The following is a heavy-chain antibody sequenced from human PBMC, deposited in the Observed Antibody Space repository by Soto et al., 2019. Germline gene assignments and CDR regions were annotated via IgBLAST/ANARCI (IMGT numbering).Heavy chain of an antibody. CDR1: GFTFDDYA. CDR2: ISWNSGSI. CDR3: AKGDHYDSSGYYSSGY. V-gene: IGHV3-9*01. J-gene: IGHJ4*02. D-gene: IGHD3-22*01. Sequence: PGGSLRLSCAASGFTFDDYAMHWVRQAPGKGLEWVSSISWNSGSIGYADSVKGRFTISRDNAKNSLYLQMNSLRAEDTALYYRAKGDHYDSSGYYSSGYWGQGTLVTVSS.